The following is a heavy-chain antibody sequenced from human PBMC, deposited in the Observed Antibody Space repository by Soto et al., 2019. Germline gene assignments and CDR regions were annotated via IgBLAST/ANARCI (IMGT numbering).Heavy chain of an antibody. CDR2: ISYDGSNK. CDR1: GFTFSSYG. D-gene: IGHD5-12*01. V-gene: IGHV3-30*18. J-gene: IGHJ4*02. Sequence: GGSLRLSCAASGFTFSSYGMHWVRQAPGKGLEWVAVISYDGSNKYYADSVKGRFTISGDNSKNTLYLQMNSLRAEDTAVYYCAKDRLEMATIGYFDYWGQGTLVTVSS. CDR3: AKDRLEMATIGYFDY.